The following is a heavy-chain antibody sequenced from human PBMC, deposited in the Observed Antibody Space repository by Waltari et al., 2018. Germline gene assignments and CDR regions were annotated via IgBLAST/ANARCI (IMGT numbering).Heavy chain of an antibody. J-gene: IGHJ5*02. CDR1: GYSISSGYY. Sequence: QVQLQESGPGLVKPSETLSLTCAVSGYSISSGYYWGWIRQPPGKGLEWIGSIYHSVSTYYNPSLKSRVTISVDTSKNQFSLKLSSVTAADTAVYYCARDRMIVALRSPLARDNWFDPWGPGTLVTVSS. D-gene: IGHD3-22*01. CDR2: IYHSVST. CDR3: ARDRMIVALRSPLARDNWFDP. V-gene: IGHV4-38-2*02.